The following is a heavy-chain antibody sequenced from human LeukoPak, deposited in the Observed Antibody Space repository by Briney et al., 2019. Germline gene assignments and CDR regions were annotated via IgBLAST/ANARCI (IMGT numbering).Heavy chain of an antibody. CDR2: ISYDESNK. CDR1: GFTFSSSA. J-gene: IGHJ4*02. D-gene: IGHD2-15*01. CDR3: ARGYCSSSSCPFDY. Sequence: GGSLRLSCAASGFTFSSSAMHWVRQAPGKGLEWVAVISYDESNKYYADSVKGRFTISRDNSKNTLYLQMNSLRAEDTAVYYCARGYCSSSSCPFDYWGQGNLVPVSS. V-gene: IGHV3-30*03.